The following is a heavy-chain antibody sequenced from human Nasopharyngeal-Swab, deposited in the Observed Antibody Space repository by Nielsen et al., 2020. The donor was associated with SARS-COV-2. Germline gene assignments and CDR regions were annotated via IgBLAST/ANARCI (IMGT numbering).Heavy chain of an antibody. D-gene: IGHD1-26*01. CDR3: VRDSGSYLGIDY. Sequence: GGSLRLSCAASGFTFSTFWMSWVRQAPGKRLEWVANIKKDGGEKNYVDSVKGRFTTSRDNAKNSLYLQMNSLRAEDTAVYYCVRDSGSYLGIDYWGQGTLVTVSS. CDR1: GFTFSTFW. CDR2: IKKDGGEK. V-gene: IGHV3-7*01. J-gene: IGHJ4*02.